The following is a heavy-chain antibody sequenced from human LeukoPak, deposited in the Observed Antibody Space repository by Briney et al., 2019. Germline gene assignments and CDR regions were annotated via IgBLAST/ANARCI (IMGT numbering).Heavy chain of an antibody. D-gene: IGHD3-10*01. CDR1: SGSFSGYY. J-gene: IGHJ6*02. Sequence: PSETLSLTCAVNSGSFSGYYWTWIRQPPGKGLEWIGEDNHRGSANYNPSLKSRVTISVDTSKNQFSLKLSSVTAADTAVYYCARLLASISMVRGVIEIYYYYGMDVWGQGTTVTVSS. CDR3: ARLLASISMVRGVIEIYYYYGMDV. V-gene: IGHV4-34*01. CDR2: DNHRGSA.